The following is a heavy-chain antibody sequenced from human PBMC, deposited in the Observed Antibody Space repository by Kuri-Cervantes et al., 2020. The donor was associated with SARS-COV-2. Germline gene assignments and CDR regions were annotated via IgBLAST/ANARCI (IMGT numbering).Heavy chain of an antibody. CDR1: GFTFISYA. CDR3: ANDSRSWSGGTTHGYYYYYYGMDV. CDR2: ISYDGSNK. Sequence: GGSLRLSCAASGFTFISYAMHWVRQAPGKGLEWVAVISYDGSNKYFAESLKGRFTISRDNSKNTLYLQMSSLRAEDTAVYYCANDSRSWSGGTTHGYYYYYYGMDVWGQGTTVTVSS. D-gene: IGHD1-1*01. J-gene: IGHJ6*02. V-gene: IGHV3-30-3*02.